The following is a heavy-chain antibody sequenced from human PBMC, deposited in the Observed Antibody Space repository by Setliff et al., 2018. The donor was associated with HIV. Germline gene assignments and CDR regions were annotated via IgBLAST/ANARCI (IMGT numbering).Heavy chain of an antibody. CDR2: IYYTGST. CDR1: GGSISSVGYY. CDR3: ARDGGYGSGSYDY. V-gene: IGHV4-31*03. D-gene: IGHD3-10*01. Sequence: SETLSLTCTVSGGSISSVGYYWSWIRQHPGKGLEWIGYIYYTGSTHDNPSLKSRVTISVDTSKNQLSLKLRSVTAADTAVYYCARDGGYGSGSYDYWGQGTLVTVSS. J-gene: IGHJ4*02.